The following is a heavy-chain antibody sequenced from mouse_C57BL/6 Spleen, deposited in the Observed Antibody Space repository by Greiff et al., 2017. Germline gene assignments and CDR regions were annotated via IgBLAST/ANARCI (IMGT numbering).Heavy chain of an antibody. V-gene: IGHV1-64*01. J-gene: IGHJ4*01. D-gene: IGHD2-1*01. CDR2: IHPNSGST. CDR1: GYTFTSYW. Sequence: QVQLQQPGAELVKPGASVKLSCKASGYTFTSYWMHWVKQRPGQGLEWIGMIHPNSGSTNYNEKFKSKATLTVDKASSTAYMQLSSLTSEDSAVYYCARRDYGNYDSIDYWGQGTSVTVSS. CDR3: ARRDYGNYDSIDY.